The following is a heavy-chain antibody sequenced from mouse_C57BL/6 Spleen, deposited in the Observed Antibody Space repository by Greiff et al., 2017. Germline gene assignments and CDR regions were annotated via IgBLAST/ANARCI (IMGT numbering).Heavy chain of an antibody. CDR1: GFSLTSYG. Sequence: QVQLKESGPGLVQPSQSLSITCTVSGFSLTSYGVHWVRQSPGKGLEWLGVIWSGGSTDYNAAFISRLSISKDNSKSQVFFKMNSLQADDTAIYYCARKFDYDEGYYYAMDYWGQGTSGTVSS. D-gene: IGHD2-4*01. V-gene: IGHV2-2*01. CDR2: IWSGGST. CDR3: ARKFDYDEGYYYAMDY. J-gene: IGHJ4*01.